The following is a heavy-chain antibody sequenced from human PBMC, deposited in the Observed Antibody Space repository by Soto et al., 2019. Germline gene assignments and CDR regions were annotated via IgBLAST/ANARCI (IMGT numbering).Heavy chain of an antibody. Sequence: GGSLRLSCAASGFTFSKAWMNWVRQAPGKGLEWVGRIKSKTDGGTTDYAAPVKGRFTISRDDSKNTLYLQMNSLKTEDTAVYYCTTVSWGHLSYYYGMVVWGQGTTVTVSS. CDR3: TTVSWGHLSYYYGMVV. D-gene: IGHD3-16*01. V-gene: IGHV3-15*07. CDR2: IKSKTDGGTT. J-gene: IGHJ6*02. CDR1: GFTFSKAW.